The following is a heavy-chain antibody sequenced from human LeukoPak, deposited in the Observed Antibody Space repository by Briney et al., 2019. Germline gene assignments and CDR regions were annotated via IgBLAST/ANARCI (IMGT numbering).Heavy chain of an antibody. CDR3: AREGQWLVRYFDL. CDR2: IKQDGSEK. Sequence: PGGSLRLSCAASGFTFNNHWMSWVRQAPGKGLEWVANIKQDGSEKNYVDSVEGRFTISRDNAKNSLFLQMNSLRVEDTAVYYCAREGQWLVRYFDLWGRGTLVTVSS. CDR1: GFTFNNHW. J-gene: IGHJ2*01. V-gene: IGHV3-7*01. D-gene: IGHD6-19*01.